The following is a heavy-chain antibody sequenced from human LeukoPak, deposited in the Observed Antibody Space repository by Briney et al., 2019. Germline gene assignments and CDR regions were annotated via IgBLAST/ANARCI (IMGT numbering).Heavy chain of an antibody. V-gene: IGHV4-59*01. CDR1: GGSISSYY. CDR3: ARERNYYDSSGYYLYFDY. CDR2: IYYSGGT. D-gene: IGHD3-22*01. Sequence: KASETLSLTCTVSGGSISSYYWSWIRQPPGKGLEWIGYIYYSGGTNYNPSLKSRVTISVDTSKNQFSLKLSSVTAADTAVYYCARERNYYDSSGYYLYFDYWGQGTLVTVSS. J-gene: IGHJ4*02.